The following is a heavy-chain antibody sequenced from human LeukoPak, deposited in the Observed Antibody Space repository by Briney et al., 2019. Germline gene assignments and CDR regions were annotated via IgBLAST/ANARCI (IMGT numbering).Heavy chain of an antibody. D-gene: IGHD2/OR15-2a*01. CDR2: IGSAGGSI. Sequence: GGSLRLSCVGSGFTFRSHAMHWVRQDPGKRLEWLSTIGSAGGSIFYADSEKGRFTISRDNSKSTLFLQMDSLRVEDTALYYCAKRGEVSTYYYFESWGQGALVTVSS. V-gene: IGHV3-23*01. CDR3: AKRGEVSTYYYFES. J-gene: IGHJ4*02. CDR1: GFTFRSHA.